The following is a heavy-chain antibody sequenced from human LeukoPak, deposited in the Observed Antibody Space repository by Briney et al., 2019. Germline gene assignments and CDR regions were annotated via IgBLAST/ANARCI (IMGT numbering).Heavy chain of an antibody. V-gene: IGHV1-2*06. D-gene: IGHD1-26*01. CDR2: INPNSGGT. J-gene: IGHJ5*02. Sequence: ASVKVSCKASGYIFTDYYMQWVRQAPGQELGWMGRINPNSGGTNYAQKFQGRVTMTRDTSISTAYMELNRLTSDDTAVYYCARYSGSYYWADPWGQGTLVTVSS. CDR3: ARYSGSYYWADP. CDR1: GYIFTDYY.